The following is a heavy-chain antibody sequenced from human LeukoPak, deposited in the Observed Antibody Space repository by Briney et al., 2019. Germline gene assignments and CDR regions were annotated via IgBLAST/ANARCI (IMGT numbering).Heavy chain of an antibody. V-gene: IGHV4-39*01. CDR1: GGSISSSSYY. CDR2: IYHSGST. J-gene: IGHJ5*02. CDR3: ARCIRYFDWLSWFDP. D-gene: IGHD3-9*01. Sequence: SETLSLTCTVSGGSISSSSYYWGWIRQPPGKGLEWIGSIYHSGSTYYNPSLKSRVTISVDTSKNQFSLKLSSVTAADTAVYYCARCIRYFDWLSWFDPWGQGTLVTVSS.